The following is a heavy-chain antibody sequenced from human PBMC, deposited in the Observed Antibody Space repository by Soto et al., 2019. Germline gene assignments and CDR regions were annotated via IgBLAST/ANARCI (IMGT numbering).Heavy chain of an antibody. CDR3: TRDGEGGSGNFDF. CDR2: INPNTGGA. V-gene: IGHV1-2*04. D-gene: IGHD3-10*01. J-gene: IGHJ4*02. Sequence: QVQLVQSGAEVKKPGASVKVSCKASGYTFNDFNIHWVRQAPGQGLEWLGWINPNTGGANYAQKCQGWVTMTRDTSISTAYMELSRLKSDDTAVYYCTRDGEGGSGNFDFWGQGTLVTVSS. CDR1: GYTFNDFN.